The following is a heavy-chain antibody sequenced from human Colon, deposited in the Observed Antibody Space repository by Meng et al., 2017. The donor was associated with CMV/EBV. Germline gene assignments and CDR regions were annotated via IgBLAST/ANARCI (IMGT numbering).Heavy chain of an antibody. CDR2: INGVGDTT. V-gene: IGHV3-23*01. J-gene: IGHJ4*02. D-gene: IGHD3-3*01. CDR1: GFTFNRNS. Sequence: ETLSLTCAASGFTFNRNSMSWVRQAPGKGLEWVSGINGVGDTTYYADSVKGRYTISRDNSKNTLYLQMDSLRGEDTAIYYCARGSEYFDFWSSSDWGQGTLVTVSS. CDR3: ARGSEYFDFWSSSD.